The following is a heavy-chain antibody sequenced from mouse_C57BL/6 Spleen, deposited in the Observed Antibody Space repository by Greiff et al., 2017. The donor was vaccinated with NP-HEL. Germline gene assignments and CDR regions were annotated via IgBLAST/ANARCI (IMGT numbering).Heavy chain of an antibody. J-gene: IGHJ4*01. V-gene: IGHV1-80*01. D-gene: IGHD1-1*01. CDR3: AREDNYYGSSHYAMDY. CDR2: IYPGDGDT. Sequence: QVQLQQSGAELVKPGASVKISCKASGYAFSSYWMNWVKQRPGKGLEWIGQIYPGDGDTNYNGKFKGKATLTADKSSSTAYMQLSSLTSEDSAVYFCAREDNYYGSSHYAMDYWGKGTSVTVSS. CDR1: GYAFSSYW.